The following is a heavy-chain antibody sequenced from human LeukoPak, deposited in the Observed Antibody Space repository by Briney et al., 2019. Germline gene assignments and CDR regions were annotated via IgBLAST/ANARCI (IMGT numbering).Heavy chain of an antibody. J-gene: IGHJ3*02. CDR2: ISSSSSYI. CDR1: GFTFSSHS. V-gene: IGHV3-21*01. CDR3: ARATSGSYDAFDI. Sequence: PGGSLRLSCAASGFTFSSHSMNWVRQAPGKGLEWVSSISSSSSYIYYADSVKGRFTISRDNAKNSLYLQMNSLRAEDTAVYYCARATSGSYDAFDIWGQGTMVTVSS. D-gene: IGHD3-3*01.